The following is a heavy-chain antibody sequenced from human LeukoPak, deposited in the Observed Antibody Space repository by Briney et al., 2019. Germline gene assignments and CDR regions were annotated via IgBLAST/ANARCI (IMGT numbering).Heavy chain of an antibody. J-gene: IGHJ4*02. Sequence: TGGSLRLSCAASGFTFSSYSMNWVRQAPGKGLEWVSSISSSSSYIYYADSVRGRFTISRDNAKNSLYLQMNSLRAEDTAVYYCASQCATGTTCLSGIYWGQGTLVTVSS. V-gene: IGHV3-21*01. D-gene: IGHD1-1*01. CDR1: GFTFSSYS. CDR2: ISSSSSYI. CDR3: ASQCATGTTCLSGIY.